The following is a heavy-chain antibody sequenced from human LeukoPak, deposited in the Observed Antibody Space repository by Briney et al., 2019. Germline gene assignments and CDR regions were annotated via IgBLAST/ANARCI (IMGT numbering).Heavy chain of an antibody. Sequence: SETLSLTCTVSGGSISATTYYWGWIRQPPGTGLEWIANIYYSGNTAYNPSLKSRVTISIDTSKNQFSLRQNSVTAADTAVYYCARVGWGNAAAHPNWLDPWGQGILVTVSS. D-gene: IGHD6-6*01. J-gene: IGHJ5*02. CDR3: ARVGWGNAAAHPNWLDP. CDR2: IYYSGNT. CDR1: GGSISATTYY. V-gene: IGHV4-39*07.